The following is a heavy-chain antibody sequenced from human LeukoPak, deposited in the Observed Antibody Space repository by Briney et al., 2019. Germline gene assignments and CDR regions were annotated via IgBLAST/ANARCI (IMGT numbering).Heavy chain of an antibody. D-gene: IGHD6-13*01. V-gene: IGHV4-39*07. CDR2: IYYSGST. CDR1: GGSISSSSYY. CDR3: ARSVLSYSSSWYDGFDP. Sequence: SETLSLTCTVSGGSISSSSYYWGWIRQPPGKGLEWIGSIYYSGSTYYNPSLKSRVTISVDTSKNQFSLKLSSVTAADTAVYYCARSVLSYSSSWYDGFDPWGQGTLVTVSA. J-gene: IGHJ5*02.